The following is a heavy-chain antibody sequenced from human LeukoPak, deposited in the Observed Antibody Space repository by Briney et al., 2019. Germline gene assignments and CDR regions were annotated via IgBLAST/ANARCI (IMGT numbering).Heavy chain of an antibody. CDR3: ARAPRTGYNQPGGDDAFDI. V-gene: IGHV3-30-3*01. CDR2: ISYDGSNK. Sequence: GGSLRLSCAASGFTFSRSAMHWVRQAPGKGLEWVAVISYDGSNKYYADSVKGRFSISRDNSKNTLYLQMNSLRAEDTAVYYCARAPRTGYNQPGGDDAFDIWGQGTLVTVSS. CDR1: GFTFSRSA. J-gene: IGHJ3*02. D-gene: IGHD5-24*01.